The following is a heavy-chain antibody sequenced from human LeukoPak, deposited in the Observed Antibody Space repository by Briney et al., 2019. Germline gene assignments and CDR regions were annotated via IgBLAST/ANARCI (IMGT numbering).Heavy chain of an antibody. V-gene: IGHV1-46*01. J-gene: IGHJ4*02. CDR2: INPSGGST. Sequence: KPGASVKVSCKASGYTFTSYYMHWVRQAPGQGLEWMGIINPSGGSTSYAQKFQGRVTMTRDTSTSTVYMELSSLRSEDTAVYYCARDHEYYYGSGSYYPGGCDYRGQGTLVTVSS. D-gene: IGHD3-10*01. CDR1: GYTFTSYY. CDR3: ARDHEYYYGSGSYYPGGCDY.